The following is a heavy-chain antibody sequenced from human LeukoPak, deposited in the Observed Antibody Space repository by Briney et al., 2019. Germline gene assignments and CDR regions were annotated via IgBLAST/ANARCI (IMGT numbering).Heavy chain of an antibody. D-gene: IGHD3-9*01. CDR3: AKQGRDWLRDYYYYMDV. J-gene: IGHJ6*03. V-gene: IGHV3-23*01. CDR1: GFTFSSYE. Sequence: GGSLRLSCAASGFTFSSYEMNWVRQAPGKGLEWVSTIGGRGGSTYYADSVKGRFTISRDNSKNTLYLQMNSLRAEDTAVYYCAKQGRDWLRDYYYYMDVWGKGTTVTISS. CDR2: IGGRGGST.